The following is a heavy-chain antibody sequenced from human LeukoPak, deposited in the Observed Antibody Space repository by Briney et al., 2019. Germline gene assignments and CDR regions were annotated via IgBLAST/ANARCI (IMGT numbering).Heavy chain of an antibody. D-gene: IGHD3-22*01. J-gene: IGHJ4*02. V-gene: IGHV3-72*01. CDR3: ARTYSSSGFSMYFDS. CDR2: IKDRANSYTT. Sequence: GGSLRLSCAASGFTFSDFYMDWVRQAPGKGLEWVGRIKDRANSYTTEYAASVKGRFIISRDDSNNVLHLQMNSLKTEDTAVYYCARTYSSSGFSMYFDSWGQGTLVTVSS. CDR1: GFTFSDFY.